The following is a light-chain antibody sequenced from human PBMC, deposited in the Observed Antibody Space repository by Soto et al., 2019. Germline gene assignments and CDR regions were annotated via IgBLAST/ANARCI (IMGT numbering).Light chain of an antibody. Sequence: AIQLTQSPSSLSASVGDRVTITCRARQGISSALAWYQQKPGKAPKLLIYDASSLESGVPSRFSGSGSGTDFTLTISSLQPEDFATYYCQQFNNYEGTFGQGTRLEIK. CDR3: QQFNNYEGT. CDR2: DAS. V-gene: IGKV1D-13*01. J-gene: IGKJ5*01. CDR1: QGISSA.